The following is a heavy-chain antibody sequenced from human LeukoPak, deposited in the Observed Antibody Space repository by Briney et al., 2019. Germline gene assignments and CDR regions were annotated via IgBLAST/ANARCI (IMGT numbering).Heavy chain of an antibody. Sequence: ASVKVSCKASGGTFSSYAINWVRQAPGQGLKWMGRIIPIFATANYAQQFQDTVTITTDGSMRTAYMELSNLRTEDTAIYYCATMRTSVAFWGQRTLVTVPS. J-gene: IGHJ4*02. CDR2: IIPIFATA. CDR1: GGTFSSYA. CDR3: ATMRTSVAF. V-gene: IGHV1-69*05.